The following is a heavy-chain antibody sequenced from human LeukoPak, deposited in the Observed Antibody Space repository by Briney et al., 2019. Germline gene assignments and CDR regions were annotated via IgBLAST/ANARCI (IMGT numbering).Heavy chain of an antibody. D-gene: IGHD4-17*01. CDR3: ARGFYGDKLDYYYYMDV. CDR1: GSTFSSYW. Sequence: GGSLRLSCAASGSTFSSYWMSWVRQAPGKGLEWVANIKQEGSEKYYVDSVKGRFTISRDNAKNSLYLQMNSLRAEDTAVYYCARGFYGDKLDYYYYMDVWGKGTTVTVSS. J-gene: IGHJ6*03. CDR2: IKQEGSEK. V-gene: IGHV3-7*01.